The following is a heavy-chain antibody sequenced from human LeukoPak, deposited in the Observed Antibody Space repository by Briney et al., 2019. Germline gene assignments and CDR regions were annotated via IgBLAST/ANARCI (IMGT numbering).Heavy chain of an antibody. CDR1: GFTFSSYA. V-gene: IGHV3-23*01. CDR3: AKDFWSGYPRGWFDP. D-gene: IGHD3-3*01. CDR2: ISGSGGST. J-gene: IGHJ5*02. Sequence: GGSLRLSCAASGFTFSSYAMSWVRQALGKGLEWVSAISGSGGSTYYADSVKGRFTISRDNSKNTLYLQMNSLRAEDTAVYYCAKDFWSGYPRGWFDPWGQGTLVTVSS.